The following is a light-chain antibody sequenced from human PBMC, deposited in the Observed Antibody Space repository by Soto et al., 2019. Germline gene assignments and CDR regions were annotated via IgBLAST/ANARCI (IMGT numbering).Light chain of an antibody. J-gene: IGLJ1*01. V-gene: IGLV3-21*02. Sequence: SYELTQPPSLSVAPGQTATITCGGKKIGFKSVNWYQQEPGRAPVLVVYDDSARPSGVPARFSGSSSGNTATLTISGVEAGDEADYYCQVWHSDDHDYVFGSGTKVTVL. CDR3: QVWHSDDHDYV. CDR1: KIGFKS. CDR2: DDS.